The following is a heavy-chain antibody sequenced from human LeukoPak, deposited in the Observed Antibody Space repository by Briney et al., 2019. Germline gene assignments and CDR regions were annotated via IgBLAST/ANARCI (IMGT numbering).Heavy chain of an antibody. V-gene: IGHV4-31*03. Sequence: SETLSLTCTVSGGSISSGGYYWSWIRQHPGKGLEWIGYIYYSGSTYYNPSLKSRVTISVDTSKSQFSLKLSSVTAADTAVYYCARDWLYGMDVWGQGTTVTVSS. J-gene: IGHJ6*02. CDR1: GGSISSGGYY. CDR3: ARDWLYGMDV. CDR2: IYYSGST. D-gene: IGHD5-12*01.